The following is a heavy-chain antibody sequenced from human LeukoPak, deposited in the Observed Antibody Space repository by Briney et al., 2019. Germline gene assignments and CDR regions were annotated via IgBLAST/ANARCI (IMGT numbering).Heavy chain of an antibody. CDR1: GYSFTSYW. CDR3: ATSYSRSSVYFYYGLDF. Sequence: KAGESLKISCKGSGYSFTSYWIGWVRQMPGKGLEWMGIIYPGDSDTRYSPSFQGQVTISADKSISTAYLQWSSLKASDTAMYYCATSYSRSSVYFYYGLDFWGQGTTVTVSS. D-gene: IGHD6-6*01. CDR2: IYPGDSDT. J-gene: IGHJ6*02. V-gene: IGHV5-51*01.